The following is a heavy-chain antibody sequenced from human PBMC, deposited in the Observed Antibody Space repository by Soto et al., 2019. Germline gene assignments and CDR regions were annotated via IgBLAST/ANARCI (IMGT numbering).Heavy chain of an antibody. D-gene: IGHD6-13*01. V-gene: IGHV4-59*01. J-gene: IGHJ4*02. CDR1: SGSISSYF. CDR3: ARGWSSSWPY. CDR2: KXXXXXT. Sequence: SETRSLTCTVSSGSISSYFWSWIQQAPGKGLXXIXXKXXXXXTXXXPSLKGRVSISVDASKNQISLTVNSVTAADTAVYYCARGWSSSWPYWGQGILVTVSS.